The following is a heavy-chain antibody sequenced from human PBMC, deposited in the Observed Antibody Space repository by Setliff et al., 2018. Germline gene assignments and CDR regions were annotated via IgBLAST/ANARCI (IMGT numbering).Heavy chain of an antibody. CDR1: GGTFTNYG. J-gene: IGHJ6*03. D-gene: IGHD4-4*01. CDR2: INAGNGDT. CDR3: ARGRPTANPYYYYYMDV. Sequence: GASVKVSCKASGGTFTNYGVSWVRQAPGQRLGWMGWINAGNGDTKYSQDFQGRVTITRDTSASTAYMDLSSLRSDDMAVYYCARGRPTANPYYYYYMDVWGKGTTVTVSS. V-gene: IGHV1-3*03.